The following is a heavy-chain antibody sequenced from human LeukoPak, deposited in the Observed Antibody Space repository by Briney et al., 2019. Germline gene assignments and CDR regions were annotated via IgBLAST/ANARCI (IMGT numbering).Heavy chain of an antibody. Sequence: SETLSLTCTVSGYSISSGYYWGWIRQPPGKGLEWIGSIYHSGSTYYNPSLKSRVTISVDTSKNQFSLKLSSVTAADTAVYYCARWQGSSWSPASDYYFDYWGQGTLVTVSS. J-gene: IGHJ4*02. CDR2: IYHSGST. CDR1: GYSISSGYY. D-gene: IGHD6-13*01. V-gene: IGHV4-38-2*02. CDR3: ARWQGSSWSPASDYYFDY.